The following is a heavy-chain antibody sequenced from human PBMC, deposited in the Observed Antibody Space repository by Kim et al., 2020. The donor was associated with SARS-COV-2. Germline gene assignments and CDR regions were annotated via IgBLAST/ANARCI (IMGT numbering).Heavy chain of an antibody. CDR1: GYTFTSYY. D-gene: IGHD5-12*01. J-gene: IGHJ4*02. CDR3: ARDQRAGYNYRGFDY. V-gene: IGHV1-46*01. CDR2: INPSGGST. Sequence: ASVKVSCKASGYTFTSYYMHWVRQAPGQGLEWMGIINPSGGSTSYAQKFQGRVTMTRDTSTSTVYMELSSLRSEDTAVYYCARDQRAGYNYRGFDYWGQGTLVTVSS.